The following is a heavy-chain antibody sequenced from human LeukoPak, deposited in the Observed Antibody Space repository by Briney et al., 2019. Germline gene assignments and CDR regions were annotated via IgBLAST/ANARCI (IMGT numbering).Heavy chain of an antibody. CDR2: IKTDGSST. CDR1: GFTFSSYW. V-gene: IGHV3-74*01. Sequence: GGSLRLSCAASGFTFSSYWMHWVRQAPGKGLVWVSHIKTDGSSTNYADSVKGRFTISRDNAKNSLYLQMNSLRAEDTAVYYCARVFCWEHKCTYYYYMDVWGKGTTVTVSS. D-gene: IGHD1-26*01. J-gene: IGHJ6*03. CDR3: ARVFCWEHKCTYYYYMDV.